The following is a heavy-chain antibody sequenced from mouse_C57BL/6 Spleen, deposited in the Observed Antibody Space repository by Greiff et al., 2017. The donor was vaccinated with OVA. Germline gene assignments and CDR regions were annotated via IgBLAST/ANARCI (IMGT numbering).Heavy chain of an antibody. CDR2: ISSGSSTI. CDR1: GFTFSDYG. V-gene: IGHV5-17*01. D-gene: IGHD2-2*01. J-gene: IGHJ2*01. Sequence: EVQLVESGGGLVKPGGSLKLSCAASGFTFSDYGMHWVRQAPEKGLEWVAYISSGSSTIYYADTVKGRFTISRDNAKNTLFLQMTSLRSEDTAMYYCARVMVTTNYFDYWGQGTTLTVSS. CDR3: ARVMVTTNYFDY.